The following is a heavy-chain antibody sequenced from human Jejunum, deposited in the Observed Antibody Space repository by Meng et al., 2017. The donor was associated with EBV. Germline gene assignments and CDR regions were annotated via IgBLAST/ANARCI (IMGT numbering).Heavy chain of an antibody. Sequence: LHLQESGSGLVKPSQPLSLTCDVSGGSISTGGYPWHWIWQSPGKGLEWIGYTYHSGSAYYNPSLKSRLTLSVDRSRDQFSLKLISVTAADTAVYYCARGNSGFDHWGQGTLVTVSS. CDR3: ARGNSGFDH. V-gene: IGHV4-30-2*06. CDR2: TYHSGSA. D-gene: IGHD6-19*01. J-gene: IGHJ5*02. CDR1: GGSISTGGYP.